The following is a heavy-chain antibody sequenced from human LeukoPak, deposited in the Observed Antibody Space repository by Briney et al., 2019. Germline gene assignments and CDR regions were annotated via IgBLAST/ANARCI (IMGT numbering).Heavy chain of an antibody. CDR1: GFTFSSYW. Sequence: GGSLRLSCAASGFTFSSYWMSWVRQAPGKGLEWVANIKLDGSERYLVDSTKGRFSISRDNAKNSLFLQMKSLRAEDTAVYFCARDKWLSVWGQGTLVTVSS. CDR3: ARDKWLSV. D-gene: IGHD3-22*01. CDR2: IKLDGSER. V-gene: IGHV3-7*01. J-gene: IGHJ4*02.